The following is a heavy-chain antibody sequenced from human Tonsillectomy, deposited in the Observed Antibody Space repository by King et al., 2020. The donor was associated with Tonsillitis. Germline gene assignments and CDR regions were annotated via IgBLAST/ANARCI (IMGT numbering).Heavy chain of an antibody. Sequence: QLQESGPGLVKPSETLPLTCAVSGYSISSDYYWGWIRQPPGKGLEWIGNIYHSGSTYYNPSLKSRVTISVDTFKNQFSLKLSSVTAADTAVYYCARVAQYYYDTSGYFDAFDIWGQGTMVTVSS. CDR3: ARVAQYYYDTSGYFDAFDI. CDR2: IYHSGST. D-gene: IGHD3-22*01. V-gene: IGHV4-38-2*01. CDR1: GYSISSDYY. J-gene: IGHJ3*02.